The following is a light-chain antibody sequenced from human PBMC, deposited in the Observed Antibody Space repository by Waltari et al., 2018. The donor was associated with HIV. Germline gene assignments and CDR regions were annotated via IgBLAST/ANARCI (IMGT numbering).Light chain of an antibody. CDR3: QVWDSSSDHWV. J-gene: IGLJ3*02. Sequence: SNVLTQPPSVSVAPGKTARITCGGNNIESNSVHWYQQKPGQAPLLGLSYDSDRPSGIPERFSGSNSGNTATLTISRVEVGDEADYYCQVWDSSSDHWVFGGGTKLTVL. V-gene: IGLV3-21*04. CDR2: YDS. CDR1: NIESNS.